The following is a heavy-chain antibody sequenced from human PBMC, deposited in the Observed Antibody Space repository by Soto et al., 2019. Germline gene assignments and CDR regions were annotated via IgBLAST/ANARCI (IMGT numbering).Heavy chain of an antibody. CDR2: IGNSGSYI. V-gene: IGHV3-21*01. CDR1: GFIFSRYS. D-gene: IGHD1-26*01. J-gene: IGHJ4*02. CDR3: ARGSAFIGLDY. Sequence: EVQLVESGGGLVKPGGSLRLSCAVSGFIFSRYSMNWVRQAPGTGLEWVSSIGNSGSYIYDTDSVKGRFTISRDNTKDSLYLQMNSLRAEDTAIYDCARGSAFIGLDYWGQGTPVTVSS.